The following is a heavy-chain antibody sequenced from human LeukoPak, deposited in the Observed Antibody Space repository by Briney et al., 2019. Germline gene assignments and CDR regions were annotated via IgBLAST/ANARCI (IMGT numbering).Heavy chain of an antibody. J-gene: IGHJ4*02. V-gene: IGHV3-48*03. Sequence: GGSLRLSCAASGFTFSGYEMSWLRQAPGKGLEWVSFISSSGSTMYYADSVKGRFTISRDNAINSLYLQMNSLRAEDAAVYYCAVGTGWSTGVYFHCWGQGTLVTVSS. CDR3: AVGTGWSTGVYFHC. D-gene: IGHD6-19*01. CDR2: ISSSGSTM. CDR1: GFTFSGYE.